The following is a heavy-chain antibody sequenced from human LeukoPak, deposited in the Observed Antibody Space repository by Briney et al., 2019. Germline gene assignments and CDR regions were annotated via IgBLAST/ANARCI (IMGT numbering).Heavy chain of an antibody. CDR2: ITVSGDRT. J-gene: IGHJ4*02. CDR1: GFSFSSHA. CDR3: AKPYDSSAYLLFGY. V-gene: IGHV3-23*01. Sequence: GGSLRLSCAGSGFSFSSHAMSWVRQSPGMGLEWVSTITVSGDRTYYADSVKGRFTISRDNSKNTLYLQVNSLRAEYTAVYYCAKPYDSSAYLLFGYWGQGTLVTVSS. D-gene: IGHD3-22*01.